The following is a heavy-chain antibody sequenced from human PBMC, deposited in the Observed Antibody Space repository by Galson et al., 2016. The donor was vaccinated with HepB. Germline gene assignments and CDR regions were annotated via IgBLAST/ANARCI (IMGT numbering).Heavy chain of an antibody. CDR2: ISAYNGDT. CDR1: GYTFTNYG. D-gene: IGHD3-22*01. CDR3: GRSPSYYDQHIDY. J-gene: IGHJ4*02. V-gene: IGHV1-18*01. Sequence: SVKVSCKASGYTFTNYGISWVRRAPGQGLEWMGWISAYNGDTNYAQRFQGRVTMTTDTSTSTAYMELRSLRSDDTAVYFCGRSPSYYDQHIDYWGQGTLVTVSS.